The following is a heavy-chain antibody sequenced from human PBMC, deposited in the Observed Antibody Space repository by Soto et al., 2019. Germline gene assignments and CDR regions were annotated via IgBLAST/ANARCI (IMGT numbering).Heavy chain of an antibody. CDR1: GFTFSSYS. J-gene: IGHJ4*02. V-gene: IGHV3-21*01. CDR3: ARSLYSYGEFRY. Sequence: GGSLRLSCAASGFTFSSYSMNWVRQAPGKGLEWVSSISSSSSYIYYVDSVKGRFTISRDNAKNSLYLQMNSLRAEDTAVYYCARSLYSYGEFRYWGQGTLVTVSS. CDR2: ISSSSSYI. D-gene: IGHD5-18*01.